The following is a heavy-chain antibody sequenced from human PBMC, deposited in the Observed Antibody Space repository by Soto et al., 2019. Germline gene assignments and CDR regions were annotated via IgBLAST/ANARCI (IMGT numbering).Heavy chain of an antibody. CDR1: GFTFSSYG. D-gene: IGHD4-4*01. V-gene: IGHV3-30*18. CDR2: ISYDGSNK. J-gene: IGHJ6*03. CDR3: AKDEDVTTIPDYYYYYYMDV. Sequence: PGGSLRLSCAASGFTFSSYGMHWVRQAPGKGLEWVAVISYDGSNKYYADSVKGRFTISRDNSKNTLYLQMNSLRAEDTAVYYCAKDEDVTTIPDYYYYYYMDVWGKGTTVTVSS.